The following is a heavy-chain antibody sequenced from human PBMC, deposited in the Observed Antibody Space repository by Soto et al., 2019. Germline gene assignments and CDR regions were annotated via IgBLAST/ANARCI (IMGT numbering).Heavy chain of an antibody. V-gene: IGHV3-21*01. Sequence: PGGSLRLSCAAPGFTFSSYSMNWVRQAPGKGLEWVSSISSSSSYIYYADSVKGRFTISRDNAKNSLYLQMNSLRAEDTAVYYCARDFPTSSGLYGMDVWRQGTTVTVSS. CDR1: GFTFSSYS. CDR2: ISSSSSYI. J-gene: IGHJ6*02. CDR3: ARDFPTSSGLYGMDV. D-gene: IGHD6-19*01.